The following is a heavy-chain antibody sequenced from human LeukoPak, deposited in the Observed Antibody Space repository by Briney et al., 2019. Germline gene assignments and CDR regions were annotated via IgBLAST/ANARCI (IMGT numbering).Heavy chain of an antibody. CDR2: INTNTGNP. V-gene: IGHV7-4-1*02. CDR1: GYTFTSYA. D-gene: IGHD3-9*01. J-gene: IGHJ5*02. Sequence: ASVKVSCKASGYTFTSYAMNWVRQAPGQGLEWMGWINTNTGNPTYAQGFTGRFVFSLDTSVSTAYLQISSLKAEDTAVYYCARDDARYDILTGYRNWFDPWGQGTLVTVSS. CDR3: ARDDARYDILTGYRNWFDP.